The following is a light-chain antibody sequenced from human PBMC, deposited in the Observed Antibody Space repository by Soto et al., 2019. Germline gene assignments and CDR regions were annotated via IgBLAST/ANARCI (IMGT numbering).Light chain of an antibody. V-gene: IGKV1-5*03. J-gene: IGKJ1*01. CDR1: QSISSW. CDR2: KAS. CDR3: QQYNILST. Sequence: DIQMTQSPSTLSASVGDRVTITCRASQSISSWLAWYQQKPGKAPKLLIYKASSLESGVPSRFSGSGSGTEFTLTISSLQPDDFATYYCQQYNILSTFGQGNKVDIK.